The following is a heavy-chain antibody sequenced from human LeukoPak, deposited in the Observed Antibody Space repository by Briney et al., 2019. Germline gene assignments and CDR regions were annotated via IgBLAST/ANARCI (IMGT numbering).Heavy chain of an antibody. CDR2: IYYSGST. Sequence: SETLSLTCTVSGGSISSGGYYWSWIRQHPGKGLEWIGYIYYSGSTYYNPSLKSRVTISVDTPKNQFSLKLSSVTAADTAVYYCARTQGENYYYYGMDVWGQGTTVTVSS. J-gene: IGHJ6*02. CDR1: GGSISSGGYY. V-gene: IGHV4-31*03. CDR3: ARTQGENYYYYGMDV.